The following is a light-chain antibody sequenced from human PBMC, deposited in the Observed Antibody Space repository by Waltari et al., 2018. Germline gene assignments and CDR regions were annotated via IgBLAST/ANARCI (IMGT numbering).Light chain of an antibody. J-gene: IGKJ4*01. V-gene: IGKV3-20*01. Sequence: VILTQSPATLSLSPGERATLSCRASQSVSSYLAWYQQKPGQAPRPLIHGASSRAHGIPDRVSGSGSGTEFTLTISSLEPEDFAVYYCQKYSSSPLTFGGGTKVEIK. CDR2: GAS. CDR1: QSVSSY. CDR3: QKYSSSPLT.